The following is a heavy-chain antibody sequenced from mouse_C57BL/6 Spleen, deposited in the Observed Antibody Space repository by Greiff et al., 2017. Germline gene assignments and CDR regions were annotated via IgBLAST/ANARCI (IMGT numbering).Heavy chain of an antibody. CDR1: GYTFTNYW. Sequence: VQLQQSGAELVRPGTSVKMSCKASGYTFTNYWIGWAKQRPGHGLEWIGEILPGSGSTNYNEKFKGKATFTADTSSNTAYMQLSSLTTEDSAIYYCARDYGPFAYWGQGTLVTVSA. D-gene: IGHD1-1*01. CDR3: ARDYGPFAY. J-gene: IGHJ3*01. CDR2: ILPGSGST. V-gene: IGHV1-63*01.